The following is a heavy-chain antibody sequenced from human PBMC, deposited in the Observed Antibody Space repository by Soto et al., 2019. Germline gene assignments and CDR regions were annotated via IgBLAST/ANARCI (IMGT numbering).Heavy chain of an antibody. CDR1: GGTFSSYA. J-gene: IGHJ6*02. CDR3: AGYYYDSSGYPNYYYYGMDV. Sequence: QVQLVQSGAEVKKPGSSVKVSCKASGGTFSSYAISWVRQAPGQGLEWMGGIIPIFGTANYAQKFQGRVTITADESTSTVYMELSSLRSEDTAVYYCAGYYYDSSGYPNYYYYGMDVWGQGTTVTVSS. CDR2: IIPIFGTA. D-gene: IGHD3-22*01. V-gene: IGHV1-69*01.